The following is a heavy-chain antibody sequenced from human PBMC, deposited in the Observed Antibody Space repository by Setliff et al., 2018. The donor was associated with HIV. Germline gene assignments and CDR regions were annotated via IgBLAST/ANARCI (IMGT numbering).Heavy chain of an antibody. Sequence: GPTLVNPTQTLTLTCTFSGFSLSTSGMCVSWIRQPPGKALEWLARIDWDDDKYYSTSLKTRLTISKDTSKNQVVLKMTNMDPADTAAYYCARMISYSPYFDYWGQGTVVTVSS. CDR1: GFSLSTSGMC. V-gene: IGHV2-70*11. J-gene: IGHJ4*02. D-gene: IGHD1-26*01. CDR3: ARMISYSPYFDY. CDR2: IDWDDDK.